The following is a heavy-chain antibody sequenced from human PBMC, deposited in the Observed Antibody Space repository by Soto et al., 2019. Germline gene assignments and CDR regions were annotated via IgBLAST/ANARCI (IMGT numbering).Heavy chain of an antibody. CDR3: ARRGYYDSSGYYAPHSMDV. V-gene: IGHV1-18*01. Sequence: ASVKVSCKASGYTFTSYGISWVRQAPGQGLEWMGWISAYNGNTNYAQKLQGRVTMTTGTSTSTAYMELRSLRSDDTAVYYCARRGYYDSSGYYAPHSMDVWGQGTTVTVSS. D-gene: IGHD3-22*01. CDR2: ISAYNGNT. J-gene: IGHJ6*02. CDR1: GYTFTSYG.